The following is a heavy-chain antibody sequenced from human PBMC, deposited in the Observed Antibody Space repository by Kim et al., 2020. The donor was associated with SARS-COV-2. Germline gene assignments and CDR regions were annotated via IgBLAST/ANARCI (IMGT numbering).Heavy chain of an antibody. CDR2: MNPNSGNT. V-gene: IGHV1-8*01. Sequence: ASVKVSCKASGYTFTSYDINWVRQATGQGLEWMGWMNPNSGNTGYAQKFQGRVTMTRNTSISTAYMELSSLRSEDTAVYYCARNFVLMVYATHYYYYYGMDVWGQGTTVTVSS. D-gene: IGHD2-8*01. J-gene: IGHJ6*02. CDR3: ARNFVLMVYATHYYYYYGMDV. CDR1: GYTFTSYD.